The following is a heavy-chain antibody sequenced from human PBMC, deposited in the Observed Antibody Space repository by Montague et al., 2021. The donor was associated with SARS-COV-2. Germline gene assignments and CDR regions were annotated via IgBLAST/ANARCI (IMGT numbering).Heavy chain of an antibody. J-gene: IGHJ4*02. V-gene: IGHV3-23*03. CDR3: AKCTPEAAPEN. CDR1: GFTVRSYA. CDR2: IYSGGVTT. Sequence: RLSWSASGFTVRSYAMSWVRQAPGKGLEWVSLIYSGGVTTYHADSVKGRFTISRDNSKNTLYLQMDSLRVEDTAVYYCAKCTPEAAPENWGQGTLVTVSS. D-gene: IGHD2-15*01.